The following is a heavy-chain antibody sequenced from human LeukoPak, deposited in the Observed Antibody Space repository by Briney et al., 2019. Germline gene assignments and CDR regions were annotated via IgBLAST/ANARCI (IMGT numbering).Heavy chain of an antibody. CDR1: GFTFSSYA. D-gene: IGHD3-16*02. J-gene: IGHJ4*02. V-gene: IGHV3-11*01. CDR2: ISSSGSTT. Sequence: PGGSLRLSCAASGFTFSSYAMSWIRQAPGKGLEWVSYISSSGSTTYYADSVKGRFTISRDNAKNSLYLQMNSLRAEDTAVYYCAILNRRGSFDYWGQGTLVTVSS. CDR3: AILNRRGSFDY.